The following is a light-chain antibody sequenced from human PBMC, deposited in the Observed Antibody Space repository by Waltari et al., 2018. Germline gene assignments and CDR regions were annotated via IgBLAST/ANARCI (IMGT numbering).Light chain of an antibody. CDR2: GAS. J-gene: IGKJ2*01. CDR1: QSISTN. V-gene: IGKV3-15*01. CDR3: QHYDKWLRYS. Sequence: IVMTQSPATLSVSPGERATLSCRASQSISTNLAWFQEKPGQAPRLLIYGASTRDTGVPARFSGSGSGTYFTLVISSLRSEDFAVYYCQHYDKWLRYSFGQGTKVEIK.